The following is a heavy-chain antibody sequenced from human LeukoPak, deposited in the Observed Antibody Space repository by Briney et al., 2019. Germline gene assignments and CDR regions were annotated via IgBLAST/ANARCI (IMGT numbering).Heavy chain of an antibody. V-gene: IGHV1-46*01. Sequence: ASVRVSCKASGYTFTSYYMHWVRQAPGQGLEWMGIINPSGGSTSYAQKFQGRVTMTRDMSTSTDYMELSSLRSEDTAVYYCAKVRDSSWYTDAFDIWGQGTMVTVSS. J-gene: IGHJ3*02. CDR1: GYTFTSYY. CDR2: INPSGGST. D-gene: IGHD6-13*01. CDR3: AKVRDSSWYTDAFDI.